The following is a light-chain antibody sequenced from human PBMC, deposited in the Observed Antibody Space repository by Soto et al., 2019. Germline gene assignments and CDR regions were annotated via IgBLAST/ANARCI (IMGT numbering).Light chain of an antibody. CDR2: SDN. J-gene: IGLJ7*01. CDR3: APWDYSLSGFVV. Sequence: QSVLTQPPSVSVTPGQRVTISCSGSSSNIGNNFVYWYQHLPGAAPTLVVYSDNHRPSWVPVRFSCSKSGTSASLTISGLRSEDEATYYCAPWDYSLSGFVVFGGGTQLTVL. V-gene: IGLV1-47*01. CDR1: SSNIGNNF.